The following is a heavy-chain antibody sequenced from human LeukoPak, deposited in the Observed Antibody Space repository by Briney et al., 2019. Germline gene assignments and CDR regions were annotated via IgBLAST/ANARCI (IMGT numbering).Heavy chain of an antibody. CDR1: GFIFSSYG. CDR3: VRSQLQYSPPTSCYVFDS. J-gene: IGHJ4*02. CDR2: ISFDGSEK. D-gene: IGHD2-2*01. V-gene: IGHV3-30*19. Sequence: GRSLRLSCVTSGFIFSSYGFHWVRQAPGKGLEWVAVISFDGSEKYYADSAKGRFSISTDYSRNTLYLEMNSLRADATAVYYCVRSQLQYSPPTSCYVFDSWGQGTLVTVSS.